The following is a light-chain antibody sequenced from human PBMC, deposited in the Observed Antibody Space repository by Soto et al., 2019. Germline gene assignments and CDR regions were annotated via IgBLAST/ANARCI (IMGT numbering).Light chain of an antibody. CDR3: KQYYSTLIT. CDR1: QSVLNRSNNKNY. J-gene: IGKJ5*01. Sequence: DIVMTQSPDSLAVSLGERATINCKSSQSVLNRSNNKNYLAWYQQKPGQPPKLVIYWESTRESGVPDRIRGSGSGTDFTLTISSLQAEDVAVYYCKQYYSTLITFGQGTRLEI. CDR2: WES. V-gene: IGKV4-1*01.